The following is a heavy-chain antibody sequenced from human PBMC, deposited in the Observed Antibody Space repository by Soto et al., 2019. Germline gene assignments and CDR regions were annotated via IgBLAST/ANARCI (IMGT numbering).Heavy chain of an antibody. CDR1: GFTFSNYG. CDR3: QRDPSVAAAGRVAGRGSYFDY. CDR2: IWYDGSNK. V-gene: IGHV3-33*01. J-gene: IGHJ4*02. Sequence: GWSLRLSCAASGFTFSNYGMHWVRQAPGKGLEWVAIIWYDGSNKYYADSVKGRFTISRDNSKNTVYLQMNSLRAEDTAMYYCQRDPSVAAAGRVAGRGSYFDYWGQGTRVTVSS. D-gene: IGHD6-13*01.